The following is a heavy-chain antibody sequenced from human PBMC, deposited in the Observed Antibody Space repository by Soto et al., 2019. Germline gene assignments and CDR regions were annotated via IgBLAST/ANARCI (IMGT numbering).Heavy chain of an antibody. V-gene: IGHV4-30-2*01. CDR1: GGSISSGGYS. CDR2: IYHSGST. Sequence: QLQLQESGSGLVKPSQTLSLTCAVSGGSISSGGYSWSWIRQPPGKGLEWIGYIYHSGSTYYNPSLKSRVTISVDRSKNQFSLKLSSVTAADTAVYYCARARGGYDFWSGPETHSYLYYFDYWGQGTLVTVSS. CDR3: ARARGGYDFWSGPETHSYLYYFDY. D-gene: IGHD3-3*01. J-gene: IGHJ4*02.